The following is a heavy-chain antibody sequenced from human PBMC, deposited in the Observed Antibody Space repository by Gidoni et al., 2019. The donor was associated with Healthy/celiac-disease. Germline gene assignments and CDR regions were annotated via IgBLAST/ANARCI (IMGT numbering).Heavy chain of an antibody. D-gene: IGHD2-15*01. Sequence: QVQLVQSGAEVKKPGASVKVSCKASGYTFTSYAMHWVRQAPGQRLEWMGWINAGNGNTKYSQKFQGRVTITRDTSASTAYMELSSLRSEDTAVYYCARSSRSIYCSGGSCWTYNWFDPWGQGTLVTVSS. CDR2: INAGNGNT. J-gene: IGHJ5*02. CDR1: GYTFTSYA. CDR3: ARSSRSIYCSGGSCWTYNWFDP. V-gene: IGHV1-3*01.